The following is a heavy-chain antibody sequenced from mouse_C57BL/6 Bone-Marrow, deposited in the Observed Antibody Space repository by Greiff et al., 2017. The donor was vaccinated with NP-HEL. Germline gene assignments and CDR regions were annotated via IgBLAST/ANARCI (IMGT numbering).Heavy chain of an antibody. Sequence: QVQLQQSGPELVKPGASVKLSCKASGYTFTSYDINWVKQRPGQGLEWIGWIYPCAGSAKYNQKFKGKATLTVDTSASTAYMELHSLTSEDSAVYFCAREVVAPCAYWGQVTLVTVSA. D-gene: IGHD1-1*01. CDR1: GYTFTSYD. J-gene: IGHJ3*01. V-gene: IGHV1-85*01. CDR3: AREVVAPCAY. CDR2: IYPCAGSA.